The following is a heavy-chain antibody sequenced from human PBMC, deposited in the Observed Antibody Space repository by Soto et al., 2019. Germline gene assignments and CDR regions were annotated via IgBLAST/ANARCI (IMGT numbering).Heavy chain of an antibody. J-gene: IGHJ4*02. CDR3: ARHGRYREPEYYFDY. V-gene: IGHV4-39*01. Sequence: LQLQESGPGLVKPSETLSLTCTVSGGSISSSSYYWGWIRQPPGKGLEWIGSIYYSGSTYYNPSLKSRVTISVDTSRNQCSLKLSSVTAADTAVYYCARHGRYREPEYYFDYWGQGTLVTVSS. D-gene: IGHD1-26*01. CDR2: IYYSGST. CDR1: GGSISSSSYY.